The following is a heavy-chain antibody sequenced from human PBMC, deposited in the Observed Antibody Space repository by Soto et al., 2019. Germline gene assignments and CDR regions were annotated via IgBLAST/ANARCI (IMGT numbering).Heavy chain of an antibody. D-gene: IGHD2-2*01. CDR2: IIPIFGPA. J-gene: IGHJ6*02. V-gene: IGHV1-69*01. Sequence: QVQLVQSGAEVKKPGSSVKVSCKSSGRTFSSHSINWVRQAPGQGLEWMGGIIPIFGPANFAKKFQGRVTITADESTTTAYMELRSLRSEDTAVYYCATGSFTSTGGRIGYHYNAMDVWGQGTTVTVSS. CDR1: GRTFSSHS. CDR3: ATGSFTSTGGRIGYHYNAMDV.